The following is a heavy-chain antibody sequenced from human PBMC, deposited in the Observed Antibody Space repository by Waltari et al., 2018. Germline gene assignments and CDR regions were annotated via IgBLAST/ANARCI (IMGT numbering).Heavy chain of an antibody. V-gene: IGHV3-21*01. CDR1: GFTFSTYS. J-gene: IGHJ4*02. Sequence: EVQLVASGGGLVKAGGSLRLSCAAFGFTFSTYSMNWVRQAPGKGLEWVSSSSSIRLYMSYADAVKGRVNIARDNAKNSLYLQMNSLRVEDTAGYYCARSSTTVTTFGWGQGTLVTVSS. CDR2: SSSIRLYM. D-gene: IGHD4-17*01. CDR3: ARSSTTVTTFG.